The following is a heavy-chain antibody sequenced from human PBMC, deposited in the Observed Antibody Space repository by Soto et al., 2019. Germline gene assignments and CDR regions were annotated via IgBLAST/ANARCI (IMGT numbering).Heavy chain of an antibody. J-gene: IGHJ5*02. CDR3: ERPLAAQGYNWFDP. CDR2: INHSGST. V-gene: IGHV4-34*01. D-gene: IGHD6-13*01. CDR1: GGSFSGYY. Sequence: SETLSLTCAVYGGSFSGYYWSWSRQPPGKGLEWIGEINHSGSTNYNPSLKSRVTISVDTSKNQFSLKLSSVTAADTAVYYCERPLAAQGYNWFDPWGQGNLVTVS.